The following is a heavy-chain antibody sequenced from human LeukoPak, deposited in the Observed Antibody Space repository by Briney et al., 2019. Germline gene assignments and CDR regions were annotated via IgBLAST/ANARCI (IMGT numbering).Heavy chain of an antibody. V-gene: IGHV3-7*01. CDR2: INQDGSET. D-gene: IGHD2-2*02. J-gene: IGHJ4*02. Sequence: GGSLRLSCAASGFTFSTYWMSWVRQLPGKGLEWVANINQDGSETYYVDSVKGRFTISRDNAKNSLYLQMTSLRAEDTAVYYCARVEGGRYCSSTSCYNHYFDYWGQGTLVTVSS. CDR1: GFTFSTYW. CDR3: ARVEGGRYCSSTSCYNHYFDY.